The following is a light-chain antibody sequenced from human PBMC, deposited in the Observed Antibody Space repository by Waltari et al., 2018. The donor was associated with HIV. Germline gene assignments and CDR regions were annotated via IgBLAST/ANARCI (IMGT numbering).Light chain of an antibody. V-gene: IGLV1-44*01. CDR3: AAWDDSLSEPYVL. CDR1: TSTIGTNS. CDR2: SDA. Sequence: QSVLTQPPSASGTPGQRVTISCSGSTSTIGTNSVNWYQQLPGTAPKLLIFSDATRPSGVPDRFSGSKSGTSASLTISGLQSEDEGDYYCAAWDDSLSEPYVLFGGGTRLTVL. J-gene: IGLJ2*01.